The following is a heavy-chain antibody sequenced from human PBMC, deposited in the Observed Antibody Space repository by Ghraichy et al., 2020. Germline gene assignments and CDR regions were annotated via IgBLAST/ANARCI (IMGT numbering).Heavy chain of an antibody. J-gene: IGHJ6*03. Sequence: GESLNISCAASGFTFSSYSMNWVRQAPGKGLEWVSYISSSSSTIYYADSVKGRFTISRDNAKNSLYLQMNSLRAEDTAVYYCARDRGPPSDYYYYMDVWGKGTTVTVSS. CDR2: ISSSSSTI. CDR3: ARDRGPPSDYYYYMDV. V-gene: IGHV3-48*01. CDR1: GFTFSSYS.